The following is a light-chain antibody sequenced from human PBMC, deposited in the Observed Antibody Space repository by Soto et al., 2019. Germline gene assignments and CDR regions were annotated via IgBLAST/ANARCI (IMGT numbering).Light chain of an antibody. J-gene: IGKJ4*01. Sequence: EIVLTQSPATLSLSPGERATLSCRASQRVSSYLAWYQQKPGQAPRLLIYDASNRATGIPARFSGSGSGTDFALTISSLEPEDFAVYYWQQSSGWQLTFGGGTKVEIK. CDR2: DAS. CDR1: QRVSSY. V-gene: IGKV3-11*01. CDR3: QQSSGWQLT.